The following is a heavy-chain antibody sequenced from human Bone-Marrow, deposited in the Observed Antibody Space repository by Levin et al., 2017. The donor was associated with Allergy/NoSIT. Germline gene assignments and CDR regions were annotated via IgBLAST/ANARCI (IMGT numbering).Heavy chain of an antibody. J-gene: IGHJ5*02. V-gene: IGHV1-2*02. CDR3: ARGRLTTVRGYNWFDP. CDR1: GYTFTGYY. Sequence: ASVKVSCKASGYTFTGYYMHWVRQAPGQGLEWMGWINPNSGGTNYAQKFQGRVTMTRDTSISTAYMELSRLRSDDTAVYYCARGRLTTVRGYNWFDPWGQGTLVTVSS. CDR2: INPNSGGT. D-gene: IGHD4-11*01.